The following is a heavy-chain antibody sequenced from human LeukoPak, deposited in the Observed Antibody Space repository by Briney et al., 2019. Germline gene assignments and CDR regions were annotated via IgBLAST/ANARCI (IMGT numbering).Heavy chain of an antibody. CDR1: GYTLTELS. CDR3: VRESGGYYGGAFDY. CDR2: ISADNGNT. D-gene: IGHD3-22*01. Sequence: GASVKVSCKVSGYTLTELSMHWVRQAPGQGLEWMGWISADNGNTDYAQRFQGRVTMTTDTSTSTAYMELRSLRSDDTAVYYCVRESGGYYGGAFDYWGQGTLVTVSS. J-gene: IGHJ4*02. V-gene: IGHV1-18*01.